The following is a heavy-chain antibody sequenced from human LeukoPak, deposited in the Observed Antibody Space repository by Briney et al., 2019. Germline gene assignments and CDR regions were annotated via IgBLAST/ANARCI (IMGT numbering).Heavy chain of an antibody. CDR3: VRGVGVSRFNYLDP. J-gene: IGHJ5*02. D-gene: IGHD1-7*01. Sequence: GGSLRLSCAASGFTFSSFGTHWVRQAPGKGLEWVAVIWYDASNKYYGDSVKGRFTISRDNSKNTLYLQMNSLRDDDTAVYYCVRGVGVSRFNYLDPWGQGTLVTVSS. CDR1: GFTFSSFG. V-gene: IGHV3-33*01. CDR2: IWYDASNK.